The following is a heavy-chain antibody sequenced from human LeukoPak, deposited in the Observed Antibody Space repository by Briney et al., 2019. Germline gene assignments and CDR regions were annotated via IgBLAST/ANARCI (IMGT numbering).Heavy chain of an antibody. Sequence: ASVKVSCKASGCTFSSYAISWVRQAPGQGLEWMGRIIPIFGTANYAQKFQGRVTITTDESTSPAYMELSSLRSEDTAVYYCARDGCSSTGTRSGGSCFDLYWGQGTLVTVSS. CDR3: ARDGCSSTGTRSGGSCFDLY. V-gene: IGHV1-69*05. CDR2: IIPIFGTA. D-gene: IGHD2-15*01. J-gene: IGHJ4*02. CDR1: GCTFSSYA.